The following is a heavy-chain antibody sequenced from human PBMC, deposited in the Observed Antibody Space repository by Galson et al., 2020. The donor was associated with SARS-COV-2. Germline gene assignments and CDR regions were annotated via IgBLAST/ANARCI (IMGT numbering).Heavy chain of an antibody. J-gene: IGHJ6*03. CDR2: IIPIFGTA. D-gene: IGHD6-6*01. Sequence: SVKVSCKASGGTFSSYAISWVRQAPGQGLEWMGGIIPIFGTANYAQKFQGRVTITADESTSTAYMELSSLRSEDTAVYYCARAVWQLGRPYYYYYYMDVWGKGTTVTVSS. V-gene: IGHV1-69*13. CDR1: GGTFSSYA. CDR3: ARAVWQLGRPYYYYYYMDV.